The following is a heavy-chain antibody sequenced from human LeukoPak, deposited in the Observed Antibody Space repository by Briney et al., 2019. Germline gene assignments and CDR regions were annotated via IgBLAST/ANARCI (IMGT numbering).Heavy chain of an antibody. D-gene: IGHD5-12*01. CDR3: ARGTSGYSGYVFDY. V-gene: IGHV4-61*01. CDR2: IYYSGST. CDR1: NGSISSGSYY. J-gene: IGHJ4*02. Sequence: SETLSLTCTVSNGSISSGSYYWGWIRQTPGKGLEWIGYIYYSGSTNYNPSLKSRVTISVDTSKNQFSLKLSSVTAADTAVYYCARGTSGYSGYVFDYWGQGTLVTVSS.